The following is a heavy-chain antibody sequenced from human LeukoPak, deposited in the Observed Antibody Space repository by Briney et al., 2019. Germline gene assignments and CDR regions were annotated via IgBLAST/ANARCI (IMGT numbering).Heavy chain of an antibody. CDR2: ISGSGGST. J-gene: IGHJ4*02. CDR1: GFNFNTYT. V-gene: IGHV3-23*01. CDR3: AKGGSGSYG. Sequence: GGSLRLSCTTSGFNFNTYTMSRVRQAPGKGLEWVSAISGSGGSTYYADSVKGRFTISRDNSKNTLYLQMNSLRAEDTAVYYCAKGGSGSYGWGQGTLVTVSS. D-gene: IGHD3-10*01.